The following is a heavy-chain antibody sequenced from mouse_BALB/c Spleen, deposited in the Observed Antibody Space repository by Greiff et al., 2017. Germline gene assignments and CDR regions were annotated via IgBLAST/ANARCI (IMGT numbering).Heavy chain of an antibody. Sequence: EVQLQQFGAELVKPGASVKISCKASGYSFTGYNMYWVKQSHRKSLEWIGYIDPYNGGTSYNQKSKGKATLTVDKSSSTAYMHLNSLTSEDSAIYYCARSTTVVPFAYWGQGTLVTVSA. CDR3: ARSTTVVPFAY. D-gene: IGHD1-1*01. V-gene: IGHV1S135*01. CDR1: GYSFTGYN. J-gene: IGHJ3*01. CDR2: IDPYNGGT.